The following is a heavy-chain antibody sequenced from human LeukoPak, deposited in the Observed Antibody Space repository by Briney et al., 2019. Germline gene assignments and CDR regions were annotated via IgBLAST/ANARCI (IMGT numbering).Heavy chain of an antibody. CDR1: ALTFISNA. Sequence: GGSLRPSFAAVALTFISNATSWVRQAPGKGLEWVSAISGSGGSTYYADSVKGRFTISRDNSKIKLYRQMNRLTAEDTAVYYCALETRGYWGQGTLVTVSS. CDR3: ALETRGY. V-gene: IGHV3-23*01. D-gene: IGHD1-1*01. CDR2: ISGSGGST. J-gene: IGHJ4*02.